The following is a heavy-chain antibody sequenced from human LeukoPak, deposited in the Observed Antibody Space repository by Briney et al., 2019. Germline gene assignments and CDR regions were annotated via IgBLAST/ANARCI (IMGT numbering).Heavy chain of an antibody. Sequence: SETLSLTCTVSGGSISSSSYYWGWIRQPPGKGLEWIGSIYYSGSTYYNPSLKSRVTISVDTSKNQFSLKLSSVTAADTAVYYCARQESGSYYGFVDYWGLGTLVTVSS. V-gene: IGHV4-39*01. CDR3: ARQESGSYYGFVDY. J-gene: IGHJ4*02. CDR1: GGSISSSSYY. CDR2: IYYSGST. D-gene: IGHD1-26*01.